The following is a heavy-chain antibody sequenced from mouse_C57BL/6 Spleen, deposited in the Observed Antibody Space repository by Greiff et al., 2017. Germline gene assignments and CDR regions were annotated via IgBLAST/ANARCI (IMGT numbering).Heavy chain of an antibody. CDR1: GYTFTSYW. D-gene: IGHD2-1*01. CDR2: IDPSDSET. CDR3: ARRRYYGIYNYAMGD. V-gene: IGHV1-52*01. Sequence: QVQLQQPGAELVRPGSSVKLSCKASGYTFTSYWMHWVKQRPIQGLEWIGNIDPSDSETHYNQKFKDKATLTVDKSSSTAYMQLSSLTSGDSAVYYCARRRYYGIYNYAMGDWGKGTSVTVST. J-gene: IGHJ4*01.